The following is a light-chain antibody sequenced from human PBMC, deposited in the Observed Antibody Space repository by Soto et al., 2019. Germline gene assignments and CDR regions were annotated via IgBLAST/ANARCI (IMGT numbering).Light chain of an antibody. Sequence: DIQMTQSPSTLSASVGDRGIITCRASQSITSWLAWYQQKPGKAPNLLIYNASTLKSGVPSRFSGSGSGTEFTLTISSLQPDDFTTYYCQQYDNESWTFGQGTKVEIK. CDR2: NAS. V-gene: IGKV1-5*03. J-gene: IGKJ1*01. CDR1: QSITSW. CDR3: QQYDNESWT.